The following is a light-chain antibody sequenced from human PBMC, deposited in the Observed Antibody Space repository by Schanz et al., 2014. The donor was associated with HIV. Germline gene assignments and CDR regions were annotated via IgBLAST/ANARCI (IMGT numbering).Light chain of an antibody. CDR3: QQCVTYPYT. CDR2: QAS. CDR1: QTIGRF. Sequence: DIQMTQSPSTVSASIGDRVTITCRASQTIGRFLAWYQQKPGTAPVLLIYQASTLETGVPSRFSGRFSCAQFPLPLPFIYPRLSVSFYCQQCVTYPYTFGQGTNLDIK. V-gene: IGKV1-5*03. J-gene: IGKJ2*01.